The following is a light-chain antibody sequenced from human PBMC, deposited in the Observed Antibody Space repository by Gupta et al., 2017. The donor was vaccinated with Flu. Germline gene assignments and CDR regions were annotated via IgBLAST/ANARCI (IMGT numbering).Light chain of an antibody. Sequence: QSVLTQPPSASGTPGQRVTISCSGSSSNIGRNYVYWYQQVPGTAPKLLIFRNNQRTSGVPDRFSGSKSGTSASLAISGLRAEDEADYYCAAWDDSGSCYVFGTGTKVTVL. CDR1: SSNIGRNY. V-gene: IGLV1-47*01. CDR2: RNN. CDR3: AAWDDSGSCYV. J-gene: IGLJ1*01.